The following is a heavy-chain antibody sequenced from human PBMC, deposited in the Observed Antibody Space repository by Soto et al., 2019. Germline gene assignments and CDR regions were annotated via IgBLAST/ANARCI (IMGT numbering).Heavy chain of an antibody. CDR3: TVRGGWLGP. J-gene: IGHJ5*02. D-gene: IGHD3-10*01. V-gene: IGHV3-15*01. CDR1: GLTFNDVW. Sequence: DVQLVESGGGFVKPGASLRLSCAASGLTFNDVWMSWVRQAPGKGLEWVGRIKTKAEGETTDYAAPVKGRFTISRDDSKNIVHLEMNNLKTEDTAVYYCTVRGGWLGPWGQGILVTVSS. CDR2: IKTKAEGETT.